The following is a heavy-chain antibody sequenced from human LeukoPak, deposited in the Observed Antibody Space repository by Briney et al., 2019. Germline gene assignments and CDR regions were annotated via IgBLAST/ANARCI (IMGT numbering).Heavy chain of an antibody. D-gene: IGHD6-19*01. CDR2: INHSGST. CDR1: GGSFSGYY. J-gene: IGHJ4*02. Sequence: SETLSLTCAVYGGSFSGYYWSWIRHPPGKGLEWIGEINHSGSTNYNPSLKSRVTISVDTSKNQFSLKLSSVTAADTAVYYCARGGGSGWYYFDYWGQGTLVTVSS. V-gene: IGHV4-34*01. CDR3: ARGGGSGWYYFDY.